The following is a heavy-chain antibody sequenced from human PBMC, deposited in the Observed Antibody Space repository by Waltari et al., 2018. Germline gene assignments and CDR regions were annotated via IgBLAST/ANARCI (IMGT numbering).Heavy chain of an antibody. V-gene: IGHV4-30-4*08. Sequence: QVQLQESGPGLVKPSQTLSLTCTVSGGSISSGDYYWSWIRQHPGKGLEWIGYIYYSGSTYYNPSLKSRVTISVDTSKNQFSLKLSSVTAADTAVYYCARDPPPYSSSSLPRGDYWGRGTLVTVSS. J-gene: IGHJ4*02. D-gene: IGHD6-6*01. CDR3: ARDPPPYSSSSLPRGDY. CDR2: IYYSGST. CDR1: GGSISSGDYY.